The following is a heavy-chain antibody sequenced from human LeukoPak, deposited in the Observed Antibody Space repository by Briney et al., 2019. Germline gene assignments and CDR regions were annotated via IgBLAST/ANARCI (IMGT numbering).Heavy chain of an antibody. CDR3: ARDHWDGSFSRGDF. Sequence: ASVKVSCKASGGTFSSYAINWVRQAPGQGLEWMGGTTPVFGTRNSAQKFQGRVTITADESTSTAFMELSRLRSEDTAVYYCARDHWDGSFSRGDFWGQGTLVIVSS. CDR1: GGTFSSYA. CDR2: TTPVFGTR. V-gene: IGHV1-69*13. D-gene: IGHD1-26*01. J-gene: IGHJ4*02.